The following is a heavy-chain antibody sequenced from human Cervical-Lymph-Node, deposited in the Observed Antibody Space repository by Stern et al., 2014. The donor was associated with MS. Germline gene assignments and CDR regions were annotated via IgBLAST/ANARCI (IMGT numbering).Heavy chain of an antibody. J-gene: IGHJ4*02. Sequence: VQLVQSGAEVKKPGSSVRVSCKASGGTFSSYAIIWVRQAPGQGLEWMGGIIPIFGTANYAQKFQGRVTITADESTRTAYMELRSLRSDDAAVYYCAREDGDYARYFDYWGQGTLVTVSS. CDR2: IIPIFGTA. CDR3: AREDGDYARYFDY. D-gene: IGHD4-17*01. CDR1: GGTFSSYA. V-gene: IGHV1-69*01.